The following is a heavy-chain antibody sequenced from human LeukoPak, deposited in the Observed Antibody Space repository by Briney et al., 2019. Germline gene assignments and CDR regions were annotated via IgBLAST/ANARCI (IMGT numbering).Heavy chain of an antibody. V-gene: IGHV4-38-2*02. CDR1: GFSISSGYY. Sequence: PSETLSLTCTVSGFSISSGYYWGWIRQPPGKGLEWIGEINHSGSTNYNPSLKSRVTISVDTSKNQFSLKLSSVTAADTAVYYCASLGPKGTGTTLSEYFQHWGQGTLVTVSS. D-gene: IGHD1-7*01. CDR3: ASLGPKGTGTTLSEYFQH. CDR2: INHSGST. J-gene: IGHJ1*01.